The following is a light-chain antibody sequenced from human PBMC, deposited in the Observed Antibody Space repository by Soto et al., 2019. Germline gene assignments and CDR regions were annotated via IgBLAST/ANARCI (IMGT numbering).Light chain of an antibody. CDR1: QTVGSSF. CDR2: GAS. Sequence: EIELTQSPGTLSLSPGERATLSCRASQTVGSSFLAWYQQKSGQAPRLLIYGASNRATGIPDRFSGSGSGADFTLTINRLEPEDFAVYYCQQFETFGGGTKVDIK. J-gene: IGKJ4*01. CDR3: QQFET. V-gene: IGKV3-20*01.